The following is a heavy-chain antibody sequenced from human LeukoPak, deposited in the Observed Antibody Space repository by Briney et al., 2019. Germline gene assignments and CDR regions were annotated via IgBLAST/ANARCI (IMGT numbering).Heavy chain of an antibody. V-gene: IGHV1-2*02. D-gene: IGHD4-17*01. J-gene: IGHJ5*02. CDR2: INPNGGGT. CDR1: GYTFTGYY. Sequence: GASVKVSCKASGYTFTGYYMHWVRQAPGQGLEWMGWINPNGGGTNYAQKFQGRVTMTRDTSISTAYMELSRLRSDDTAVYYCARGLTTVTTLGWFDPWGQGTLVTVSS. CDR3: ARGLTTVTTLGWFDP.